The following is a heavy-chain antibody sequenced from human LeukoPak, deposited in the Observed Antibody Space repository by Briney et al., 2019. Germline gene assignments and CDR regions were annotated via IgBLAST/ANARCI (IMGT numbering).Heavy chain of an antibody. CDR1: GFTVSSNH. J-gene: IGHJ4*02. V-gene: IGHV3-53*01. Sequence: PGGSLRLSCAASGFTVSSNHMSWVRQAPGKGLEWVSVISDSGGTTYYADSVKGRFTISRDNSRNTLYLQMNSLRAEDTAVYHCAKRFNWKYYDDWGQGTLVTVSS. CDR2: ISDSGGTT. CDR3: AKRFNWKYYDD. D-gene: IGHD1-20*01.